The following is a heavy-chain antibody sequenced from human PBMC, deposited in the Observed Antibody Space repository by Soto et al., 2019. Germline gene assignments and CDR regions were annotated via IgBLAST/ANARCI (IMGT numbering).Heavy chain of an antibody. CDR2: INTDGAT. CDR1: GFNFSSYC. V-gene: IGHV3-23*01. D-gene: IGHD3-10*01. Sequence: GSLKISCAASGFNFSSYCMSWVRQAPGKGLEWVSSINTDGATYYADSAKGRFTISRDNSKDTLYLQMDSLRAEDTAIYHCAKNYYFDQWGQGTLVTVSS. J-gene: IGHJ4*02. CDR3: AKNYYFDQ.